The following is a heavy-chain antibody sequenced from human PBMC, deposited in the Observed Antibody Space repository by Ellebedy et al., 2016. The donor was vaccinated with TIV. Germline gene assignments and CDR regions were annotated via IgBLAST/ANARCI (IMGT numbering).Heavy chain of an antibody. D-gene: IGHD3-16*01. CDR1: GHSFSTYW. Sequence: KVSCKGSGHSFSTYWIGWVRQMPGNGLEWTGIIYPGVSDARYSPSFQGQVTISVDKAINTAYLQWSSLKASDSAMYYCARRVRYASPWFDPWGQGTLVTVSS. J-gene: IGHJ5*02. V-gene: IGHV5-51*01. CDR3: ARRVRYASPWFDP. CDR2: IYPGVSDA.